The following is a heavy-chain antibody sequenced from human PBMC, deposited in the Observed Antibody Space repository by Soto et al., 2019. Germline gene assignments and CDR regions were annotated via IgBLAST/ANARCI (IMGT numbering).Heavy chain of an antibody. D-gene: IGHD2-2*02. J-gene: IGHJ6*02. CDR3: ARDRVVVVVPAAINWTYYYYGMDV. CDR1: GYTFTSYG. CDR2: ISAYDGNT. V-gene: IGHV1-18*01. Sequence: GASVKVSCKASGYTFTSYGISWVRQAPGQGLEWMGWISAYDGNTNYAQKLQGRVTMTTDTSTSTAYMELRSLRSDDTAVYYCARDRVVVVVPAAINWTYYYYGMDVWGQGATVTVSS.